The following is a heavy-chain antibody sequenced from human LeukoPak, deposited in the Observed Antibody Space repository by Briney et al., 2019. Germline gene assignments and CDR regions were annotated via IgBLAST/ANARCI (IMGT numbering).Heavy chain of an antibody. CDR2: ISPYNDNT. D-gene: IGHD2-15*01. CDR1: GYTFTSYG. J-gene: IGHJ4*02. CDR3: ATLEYCSGGSCYGSDFDY. V-gene: IGHV1-18*01. Sequence: ASVKVSCKASGYTFTSYGVTWVRQAPGQGLEWMGWISPYNDNTNYAQKLQGRVTMTTDTSTSTAYMGLRSLRSDDTAVYYCATLEYCSGGSCYGSDFDYWGQGTLVTVSS.